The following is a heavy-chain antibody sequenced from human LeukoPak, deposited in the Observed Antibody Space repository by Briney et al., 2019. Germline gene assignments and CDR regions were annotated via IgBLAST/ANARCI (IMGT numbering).Heavy chain of an antibody. CDR2: IYYSGST. V-gene: IGHV4-39*01. D-gene: IGHD3-22*01. J-gene: IGHJ4*02. Sequence: SETLSLTCTVSGGSISSSSYYWGWIRQPPGKELEWIGSIYYSGSTYYNPSLKSRVTISVDTSKNQFSLKLSSVTAADTAVYYCASRITMIVVGPFDYWGQGTLVTVSS. CDR1: GGSISSSSYY. CDR3: ASRITMIVVGPFDY.